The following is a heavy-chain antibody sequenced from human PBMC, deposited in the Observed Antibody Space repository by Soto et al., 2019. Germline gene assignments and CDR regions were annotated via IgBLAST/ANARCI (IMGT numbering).Heavy chain of an antibody. J-gene: IGHJ3*02. Sequence: QVHLVQSGAEVEKPGASVKVSCNTSGYTFTAYFMHWVRQAPGQGLEWTGWINPNHGGTDYAQKFQGRVTMTRDTSTTTFYMELSSLRSDDTAVYFCARARFSGRLGSFDMWGQGTKVTVSS. D-gene: IGHD1-26*01. CDR1: GYTFTAYF. V-gene: IGHV1-2*02. CDR2: INPNHGGT. CDR3: ARARFSGRLGSFDM.